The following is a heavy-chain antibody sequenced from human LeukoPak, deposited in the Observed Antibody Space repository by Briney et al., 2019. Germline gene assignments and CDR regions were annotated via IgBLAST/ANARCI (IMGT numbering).Heavy chain of an antibody. D-gene: IGHD3-10*01. CDR2: ISSSSSYI. V-gene: IGHV3-21*04. CDR3: ARVLSGRGSLYSYYYYMDV. J-gene: IGHJ6*03. Sequence: GGSLRLSCAASGFTFSSYSMNWVRQAPGKGLEWVSSISSSSSYIYYADSVKGRFTISRDNSKNTLYLQMNSLRAEDTAVYYCARVLSGRGSLYSYYYYMDVWGKGTTVTISS. CDR1: GFTFSSYS.